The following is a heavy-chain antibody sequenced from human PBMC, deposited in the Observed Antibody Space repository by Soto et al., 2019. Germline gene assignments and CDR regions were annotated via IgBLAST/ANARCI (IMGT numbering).Heavy chain of an antibody. CDR3: AGDLEYYDDSSGPSFAFDI. CDR2: ISAYNGNT. Sequence: ASVKVSCKASGYTFTSYGISWVRQAPGQGLEWMGWISAYNGNTNYAQKLQGRVTMATDTSTSTAYMELRSLRSDDTAVYYCAGDLEYYDDSSGPSFAFDISGKGTRVTLAS. CDR1: GYTFTSYG. V-gene: IGHV1-18*01. D-gene: IGHD3-22*01. J-gene: IGHJ3*02.